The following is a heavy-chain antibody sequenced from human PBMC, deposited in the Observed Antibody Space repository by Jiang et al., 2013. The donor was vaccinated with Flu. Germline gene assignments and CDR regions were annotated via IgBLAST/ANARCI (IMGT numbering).Heavy chain of an antibody. J-gene: IGHJ4*02. CDR3: ARWGPGAKLDF. Sequence: VQLVESGGGVVQPGRSLILSCGASGFTFSSHGMHWVRQAPGKGLEWVAVIWYDGSNKYYADSVKGRFTISRDNSKNTLYLQMNSLRAEDTGVYYCARWGPGAKLDFWGQGTLVTVSS. CDR2: IWYDGSNK. CDR1: GFTFSSHG. D-gene: IGHD1-26*01. V-gene: IGHV3-33*01.